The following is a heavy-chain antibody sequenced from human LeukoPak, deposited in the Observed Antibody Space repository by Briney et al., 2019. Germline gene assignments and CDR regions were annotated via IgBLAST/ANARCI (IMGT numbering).Heavy chain of an antibody. CDR3: ARGGVLWFGELRNWFDP. J-gene: IGHJ5*02. CDR2: IYYSGST. V-gene: IGHV4-59*01. D-gene: IGHD3-10*01. CDR1: GGSISSYY. Sequence: APLLISCTVFGGSISSYYWCWIMQPTGNGLDRSGGIYYSGSTNYKPSLTSRVTISVDASKNQLPLRLSSVTAADTDVYSCARGGVLWFGELRNWFDPWGQGTLVTVSS.